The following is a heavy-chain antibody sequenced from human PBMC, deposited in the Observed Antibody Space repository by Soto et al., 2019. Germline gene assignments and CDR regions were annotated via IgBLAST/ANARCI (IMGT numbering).Heavy chain of an antibody. Sequence: QVQLQESGPGLVKPSQTLSLTCTVSRGSISTSGYYWSWIRQHPGTGLEWIGYIYYSGSTYYNPSLKSRVTISVDTSKNQFSLKLRSVTAADTAVYYCARASSVGATTRWFDPWGQGTLVTVSS. D-gene: IGHD1-26*01. CDR2: IYYSGST. V-gene: IGHV4-31*03. CDR1: RGSISTSGYY. CDR3: ARASSVGATTRWFDP. J-gene: IGHJ5*02.